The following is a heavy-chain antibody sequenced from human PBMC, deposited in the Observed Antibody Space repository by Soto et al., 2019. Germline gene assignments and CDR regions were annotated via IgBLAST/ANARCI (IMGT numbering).Heavy chain of an antibody. D-gene: IGHD3-22*01. CDR2: ISYDGSNK. CDR3: AKDRRVVTYYFDY. CDR1: GFTFSNYG. Sequence: GGSLRLSCAASGFTFSNYGMHWVRQAPGKGLEWVAVISYDGSNKYYADSVKGRFTISRDNSKNTLYLQMNSLRAEDTAVYYCAKDRRVVTYYFDYWGQGTLVTVSS. J-gene: IGHJ4*02. V-gene: IGHV3-30*18.